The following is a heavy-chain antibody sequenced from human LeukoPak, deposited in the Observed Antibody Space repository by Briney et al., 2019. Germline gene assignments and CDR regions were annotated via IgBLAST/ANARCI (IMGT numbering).Heavy chain of an antibody. CDR2: IKQDGSEK. V-gene: IGHV3-7*01. Sequence: PGGSLRLSCAASGFTFSSYWMSWVRQAPGKGLEWVANIKQDGSEKYYVDSVKGRFTISRDNAKNSLYLQMNSLRAEDTAAYYCARENIVVVPAAPSNYYYYYYMDVWGKGTTVTVSS. D-gene: IGHD2-2*01. J-gene: IGHJ6*03. CDR3: ARENIVVVPAAPSNYYYYYYMDV. CDR1: GFTFSSYW.